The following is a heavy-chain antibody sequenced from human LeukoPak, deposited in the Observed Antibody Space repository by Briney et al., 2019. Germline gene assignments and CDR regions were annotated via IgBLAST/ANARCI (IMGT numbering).Heavy chain of an antibody. J-gene: IGHJ6*02. Sequence: PGGSLRLSCEGSGFTFSNYAMNWVRQAPGKGLEWVSVISASNGNTFYADSVKGRFTISRDNSKNTLYLQMNSLRAEDTALYYCAKGWGGSFYYHYGMDVWGQGTTVTVSS. CDR1: GFTFSNYA. V-gene: IGHV3-23*01. CDR2: ISASNGNT. CDR3: AKGWGGSFYYHYGMDV. D-gene: IGHD3-3*01.